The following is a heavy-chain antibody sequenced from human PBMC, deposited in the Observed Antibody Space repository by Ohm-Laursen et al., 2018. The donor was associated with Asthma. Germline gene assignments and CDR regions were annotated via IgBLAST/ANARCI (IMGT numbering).Heavy chain of an antibody. Sequence: GSLRLSCAASGFTFSSYSMNWVRQAPGKGLEWVANIKQDGSEKYYVDSVKGRFTISRDNAKNSLYLQMNSLRAEDTAVYYCATNLPYEAENYWGQGTLVTVSS. CDR3: ATNLPYEAENY. CDR1: GFTFSSYS. V-gene: IGHV3-7*03. D-gene: IGHD3-16*01. J-gene: IGHJ4*02. CDR2: IKQDGSEK.